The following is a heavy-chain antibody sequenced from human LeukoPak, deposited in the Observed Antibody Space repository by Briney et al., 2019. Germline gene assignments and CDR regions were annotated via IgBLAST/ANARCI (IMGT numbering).Heavy chain of an antibody. CDR1: GDSFNDYF. D-gene: IGHD3-16*02. CDR2: IYDTGNA. V-gene: IGHV4-59*12. CDR3: ARRTFGGVIAY. Sequence: PSETLSLTRTVSGDSFNDYFRSWIRQSPGKGLEWIGHIYDTGNANYNPSLESRVTLSVDTSKNQFSLRLSSVTAAGTAVYYCARRTFGGVIAYWGQGTLVTVSS. J-gene: IGHJ4*02.